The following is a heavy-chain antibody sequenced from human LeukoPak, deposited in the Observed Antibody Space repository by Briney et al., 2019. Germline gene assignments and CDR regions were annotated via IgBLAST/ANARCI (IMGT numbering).Heavy chain of an antibody. D-gene: IGHD2-2*01. J-gene: IGHJ4*02. CDR2: IYYSGST. CDR1: GGSISSYY. V-gene: IGHV4-59*01. CDR3: ARTSIVPAAVDY. Sequence: SETLSLTCTVSGGSISSYYWSWVRQPPGKGLEWIGYIYYSGSTNYNPSLKSRVTISVDTSKNQFSLKLSSVTAADTAVYYCARTSIVPAAVDYWGQGTLVTVSS.